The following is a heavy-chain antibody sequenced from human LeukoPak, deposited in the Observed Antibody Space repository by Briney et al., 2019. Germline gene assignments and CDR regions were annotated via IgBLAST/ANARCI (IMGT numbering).Heavy chain of an antibody. CDR2: ISYNGSQT. CDR3: VRDRGGSGWYYFDY. Sequence: GGSLRLSCAASGFTFSIYAMHWVRQAPGKGLEHVSGISYNGSQTYYGNSVKDRFAISRDNAKNTVYLQMASLRVDDMAVYYCVRDRGGSGWYYFDYWGQGTLVTVSS. CDR1: GFTFSIYA. D-gene: IGHD6-19*01. J-gene: IGHJ4*02. V-gene: IGHV3-64*01.